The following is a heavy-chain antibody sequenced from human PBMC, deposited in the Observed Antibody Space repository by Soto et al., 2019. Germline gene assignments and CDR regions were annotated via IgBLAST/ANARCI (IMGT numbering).Heavy chain of an antibody. CDR2: IYYSGST. V-gene: IGHV4-61*08. D-gene: IGHD6-19*01. J-gene: IGHJ6*02. CDR1: GGSVSSGGYY. CDR3: ARPIAVAGQYGMDV. Sequence: SETLSLTCTVSGGSVSSGGYYWSWIRQPPGKGLEWIGYIYYSGSTNYNPSLKSRVTISVDTSKNQFSLKLNSMTAADTAVYYCARPIAVAGQYGMDVWGQGTTVTVSS.